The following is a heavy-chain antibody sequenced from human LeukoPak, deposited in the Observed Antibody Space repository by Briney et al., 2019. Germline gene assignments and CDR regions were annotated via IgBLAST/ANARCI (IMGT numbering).Heavy chain of an antibody. Sequence: QSGGSLRLSCAASGFTFSRYAMSWVRQAPGKGLEWVSAISGSGGTTYYTDSVKGRFSISRDNSENTLYLQMNSLRAEDTAVYYCAGSNYVPLPDYWGQGTLVTVSS. J-gene: IGHJ4*02. D-gene: IGHD4-11*01. CDR2: ISGSGGTT. CDR3: AGSNYVPLPDY. CDR1: GFTFSRYA. V-gene: IGHV3-23*01.